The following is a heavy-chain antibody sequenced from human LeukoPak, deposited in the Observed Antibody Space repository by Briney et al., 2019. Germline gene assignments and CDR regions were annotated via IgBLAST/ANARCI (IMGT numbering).Heavy chain of an antibody. Sequence: GGSLRLSCAASGFTFNSYWMSWVRQAPGKGLEWVASIKQDGSEKYYVDSVRGRFTISRDNSKNTLYLQMNSLRAEDTAVYYCARRAGAYSHPYDYWGQGTLVTVSS. CDR1: GFTFNSYW. D-gene: IGHD4/OR15-4a*01. J-gene: IGHJ4*02. CDR2: IKQDGSEK. CDR3: ARRAGAYSHPYDY. V-gene: IGHV3-7*03.